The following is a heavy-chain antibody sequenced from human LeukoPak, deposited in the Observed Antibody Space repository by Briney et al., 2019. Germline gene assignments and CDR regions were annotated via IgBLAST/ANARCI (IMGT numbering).Heavy chain of an antibody. CDR1: GFTFSSYA. CDR2: ISGSGGST. Sequence: PGGSLRLSCAASGFTFSSYAMSWVRQAPGKGLEWVSAISGSGGSTYYADSVKGRFTISRDNSKNTLYLQMNSLRAEDTAVYYCARYYFGNSGYYYFDYWGQGTLVTVSS. J-gene: IGHJ4*02. V-gene: IGHV3-23*01. D-gene: IGHD3-22*01. CDR3: ARYYFGNSGYYYFDY.